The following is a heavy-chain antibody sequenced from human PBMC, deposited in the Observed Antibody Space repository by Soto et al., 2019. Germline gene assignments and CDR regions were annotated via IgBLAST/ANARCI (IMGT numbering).Heavy chain of an antibody. J-gene: IGHJ4*02. Sequence: PGGSLRLSCAASGFSFSNSAMHWVRQAPGKGLEWVAVVSFDGTNRYYADSVKGRFTISRDNSKNTLYLQMSSLRAEDTAVYYCARDRRPQVTVNFDYWGQGTRVTVSS. CDR3: ARDRRPQVTVNFDY. CDR2: VSFDGTNR. D-gene: IGHD4-4*01. V-gene: IGHV3-30-3*01. CDR1: GFSFSNSA.